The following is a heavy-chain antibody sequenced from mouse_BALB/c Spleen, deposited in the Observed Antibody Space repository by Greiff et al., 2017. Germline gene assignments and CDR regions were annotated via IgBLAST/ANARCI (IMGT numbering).Heavy chain of an antibody. Sequence: EVKLMESGGGLVKPGGSLKLSCAASGFTFSDYYMYWVRQTPEKRLEWVATISDGGSYTYYPHSVKGRFTISRDNAKNNLYLQMSSLKSEDTAMYYCARAQGLGTDYYAMDYWGQGTSVTVSS. CDR1: GFTFSDYY. D-gene: IGHD3-3*01. J-gene: IGHJ4*01. CDR2: ISDGGSYT. CDR3: ARAQGLGTDYYAMDY. V-gene: IGHV5-4*02.